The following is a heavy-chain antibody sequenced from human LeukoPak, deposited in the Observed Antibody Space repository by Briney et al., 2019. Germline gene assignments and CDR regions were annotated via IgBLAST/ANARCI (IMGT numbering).Heavy chain of an antibody. D-gene: IGHD5-12*01. J-gene: IGHJ4*02. Sequence: ASVKVSCKASGYTFTSYGISWVRQAPGQGLEWMGWISAYNGNTNYAQKLQGRVTMTTDTSTSTAYTELRSLRSDDTAVYYCARDLIVVTMGVLYYFDYWGQGILVTVSS. CDR3: ARDLIVVTMGVLYYFDY. V-gene: IGHV1-18*01. CDR2: ISAYNGNT. CDR1: GYTFTSYG.